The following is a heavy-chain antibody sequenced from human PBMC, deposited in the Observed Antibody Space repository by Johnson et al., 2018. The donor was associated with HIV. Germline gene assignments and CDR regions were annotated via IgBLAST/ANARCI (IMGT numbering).Heavy chain of an antibody. D-gene: IGHD1-26*01. CDR1: GFTFSDYY. J-gene: IGHJ3*02. CDR2: ISYDGSNK. Sequence: QVQLVESGGGLVKPGGSLRLSCAASGFTFSDYYMSWIRQAPGKGLEWVAVISYDGSNKYYADSVKGRFTISRDNSKNTLSLQMNSPRVDDTAIYYCARVRAGRENAFDIWGQGTMVTVSS. CDR3: ARVRAGRENAFDI. V-gene: IGHV3-30*03.